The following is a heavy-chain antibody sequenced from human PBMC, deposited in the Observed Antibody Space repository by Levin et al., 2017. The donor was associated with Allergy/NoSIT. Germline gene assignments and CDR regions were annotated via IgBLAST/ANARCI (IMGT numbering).Heavy chain of an antibody. J-gene: IGHJ6*02. CDR2: IYYSGST. Sequence: SQTLSLTCTVSGGSISSYYWSWIRQPPGKGLEWIGYIYYSGSTNYNPSLKSRVTISVDTSKNQFSLKLSSVTAADTAVYYCARQSYYYYGMDVWGQGTTVTVSS. CDR3: ARQSYYYYGMDV. CDR1: GGSISSYY. V-gene: IGHV4-59*08.